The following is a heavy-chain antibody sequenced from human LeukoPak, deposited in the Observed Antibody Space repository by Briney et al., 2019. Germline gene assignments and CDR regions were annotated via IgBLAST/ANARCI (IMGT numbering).Heavy chain of an antibody. J-gene: IGHJ4*02. CDR3: AKEVRPNDY. CDR2: ISRTGGDT. V-gene: IGHV3-23*01. D-gene: IGHD6-6*01. Sequence: PGGSLRLSCGASGFTFSSIAMCWLRQAPGKGLEWVSGISRTGGDTYYADSVKGRFTISRDTSKNTLFLQLNSVRAEDTAVYYCAKEVRPNDYWGQGTLVTVSS. CDR1: GFTFSSIA.